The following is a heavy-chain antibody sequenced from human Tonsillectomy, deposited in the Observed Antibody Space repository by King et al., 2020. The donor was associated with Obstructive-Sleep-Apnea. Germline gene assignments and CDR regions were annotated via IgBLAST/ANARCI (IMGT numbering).Heavy chain of an antibody. CDR3: ARGWVIWNDEDY. CDR1: GYTFTSYY. CDR2: INPSGGST. D-gene: IGHD1-1*01. Sequence: VQLVESGAEVKKPGASVKVSCQASGYTFTSYYMHWVRQAPGQGLEWMGIINPSGGSTSYAQKFQGRGTMTRDTSTSTVYMELSSLRSEDTAVYYCARGWVIWNDEDYWGQGTLVTVSS. V-gene: IGHV1-46*03. J-gene: IGHJ4*02.